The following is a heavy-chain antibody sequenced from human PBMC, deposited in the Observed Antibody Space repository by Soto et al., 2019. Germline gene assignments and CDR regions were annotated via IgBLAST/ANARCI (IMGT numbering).Heavy chain of an antibody. CDR3: ARLRHYYDSSGYYYYFDY. D-gene: IGHD3-22*01. Sequence: PSETLSLTCTVSGGSISSYYWGWIRQPPGKGLEWIGSIYYSGSTYYNPSLKSRVTISVDTSKNQFSLKLSSVTAADTAVYYCARLRHYYDSSGYYYYFDYWGQGTLVTVSS. CDR1: GGSISSYY. V-gene: IGHV4-39*01. CDR2: IYYSGST. J-gene: IGHJ4*02.